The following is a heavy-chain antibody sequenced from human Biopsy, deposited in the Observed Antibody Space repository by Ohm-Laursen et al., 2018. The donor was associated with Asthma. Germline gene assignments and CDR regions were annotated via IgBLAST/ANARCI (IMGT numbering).Heavy chain of an antibody. CDR2: ILTKFDIT. CDR3: ARSYDTDSYPVLVLDY. Sequence: SSVKVSCKISGYSLTDLSVHWVRQAPGHGLEWMGTILTKFDITSYAEKFQGRVTITADKSTSTTYMELSRLRSEDTAVYYCARSYDTDSYPVLVLDYWGQGTLVTVSS. CDR1: GYSLTDLS. D-gene: IGHD3-22*01. V-gene: IGHV1-69*02. J-gene: IGHJ4*02.